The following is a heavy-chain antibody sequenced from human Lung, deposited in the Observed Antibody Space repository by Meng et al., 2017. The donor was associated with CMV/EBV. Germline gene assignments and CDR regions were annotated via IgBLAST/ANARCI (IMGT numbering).Heavy chain of an antibody. V-gene: IGHV1-2*02. Sequence: ASXXVSXKASGYTFTGYYIHWVRQAPGQGLEWMGWINPNTGDTNYSQKFQGRVTMTRDTTIRTANMEQSSLRSEDTVVTYCAGDAHFSKGSGSYYTAGWCDHWXQGTLVTVSS. CDR1: GYTFTGYY. CDR2: INPNTGDT. CDR3: AGDAHFSKGSGSYYTAGWCDH. D-gene: IGHD3-10*01. J-gene: IGHJ5*02.